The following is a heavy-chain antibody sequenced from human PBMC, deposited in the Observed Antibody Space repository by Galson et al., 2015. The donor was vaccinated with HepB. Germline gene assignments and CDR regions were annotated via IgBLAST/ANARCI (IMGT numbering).Heavy chain of an antibody. J-gene: IGHJ2*01. CDR2: INWDGNSL. D-gene: IGHD3-10*01. Sequence: SLRLSCAASGFTFEDHAMHWVRQAPGKGLEWVSGINWDGNSLDYADSVKGRFTISRDSAKNSLYLQMNSLRVEDTALYYCVRPRGEGARDPQNRYFDLWGRGAPVTVSP. CDR3: VRPRGEGARDPQNRYFDL. V-gene: IGHV3-9*01. CDR1: GFTFEDHA.